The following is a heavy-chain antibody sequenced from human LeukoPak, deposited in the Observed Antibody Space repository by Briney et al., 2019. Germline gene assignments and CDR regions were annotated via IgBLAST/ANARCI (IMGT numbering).Heavy chain of an antibody. CDR1: GFTFSSYG. J-gene: IGHJ4*02. Sequence: PGGSLRLSCAASGFTFSSYGMHWVRQAPGKGLEWVAVIWYDRSNKYYADSVKGRFTISRDNSKNTLYLQMNSLRAEDTAVYYCARLYREYCSGGSCYPGTDYWGQGTLVTVSS. V-gene: IGHV3-33*01. CDR3: ARLYREYCSGGSCYPGTDY. CDR2: IWYDRSNK. D-gene: IGHD2-15*01.